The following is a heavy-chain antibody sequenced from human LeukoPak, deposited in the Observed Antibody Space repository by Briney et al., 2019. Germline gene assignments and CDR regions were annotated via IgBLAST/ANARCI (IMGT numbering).Heavy chain of an antibody. Sequence: KPSETLSLTCTVSGGSISSYYWNWIRQPPGKGLEWIGYIYCSGSINYNPSLKSRVTISLDTSKNQFSLELSSVTAADTAVYYCARQGENYSWLDPWGQETLVTVSS. CDR3: ARQGENYSWLDP. CDR1: GGSISSYY. CDR2: IYCSGSI. J-gene: IGHJ5*02. V-gene: IGHV4-59*08. D-gene: IGHD1-7*01.